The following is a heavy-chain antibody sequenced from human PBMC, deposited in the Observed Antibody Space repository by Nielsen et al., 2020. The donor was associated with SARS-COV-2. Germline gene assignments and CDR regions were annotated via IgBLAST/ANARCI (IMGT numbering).Heavy chain of an antibody. CDR1: GFTFSTYA. CDR3: AKARAGRYPQSRILDN. CDR2: IGDDGTGI. V-gene: IGHV3-23*01. Sequence: GESLKISCAASGFTFSTYAMNWVRQAPGKGPEWVSVIGDDGTGINYANSVKGRFTISRDNSKNTLYLQMNSLRAEDTAVYYCAKARAGRYPQSRILDNWAQGTLVTVSA. D-gene: IGHD2-21*01. J-gene: IGHJ4*02.